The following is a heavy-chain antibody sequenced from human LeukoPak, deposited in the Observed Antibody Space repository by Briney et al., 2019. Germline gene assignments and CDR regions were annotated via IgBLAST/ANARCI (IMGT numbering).Heavy chain of an antibody. V-gene: IGHV4-34*01. J-gene: IGHJ6*03. D-gene: IGHD6-13*01. CDR2: INHSGST. CDR3: ARALPIAAAGRYANYYYYYYMDV. CDR1: GGSFSGYY. Sequence: PSETLSLTCAVYGGSFSGYYWSWIRQPPGKGLEWIEEINHSGSTNYNPSLKSRVTISVDTSKNQFSLKLSSVTPEDTAVYYCARALPIAAAGRYANYYYYYYMDVWGKGTTVTVSS.